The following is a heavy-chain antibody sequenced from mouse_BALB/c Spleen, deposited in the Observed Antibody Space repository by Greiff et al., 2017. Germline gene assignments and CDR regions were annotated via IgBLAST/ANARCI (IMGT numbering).Heavy chain of an antibody. CDR3: PRESIYDYTFAY. Sequence: EVQLQESGPGLVKPSQSLSLTCSVTGYSITSGYYWNWIRQFPGNKLEWMGYISYDGSNNYNPSLKNRISITRDTSKNQFFLKLNSVTTEDTATYYCPRESIYDYTFAYWGQGTLVTVSA. D-gene: IGHD2-4*01. CDR2: ISYDGSN. V-gene: IGHV3-6*02. J-gene: IGHJ3*01. CDR1: GYSITSGYY.